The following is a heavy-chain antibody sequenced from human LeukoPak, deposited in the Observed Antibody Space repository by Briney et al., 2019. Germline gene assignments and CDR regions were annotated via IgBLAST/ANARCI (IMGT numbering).Heavy chain of an antibody. CDR3: ARGCSANDSSGYSFDY. CDR1: GGSFSGYY. Sequence: PSETLSLTCAVYGGSFSGYYWSWIRQPPGKGLEWIGEINHSGSTNYNPSLKSRVTISVDTSKNQFSLKLSSVTAADTAVYYCARGCSANDSSGYSFDYWGQGTLVTVSS. CDR2: INHSGST. V-gene: IGHV4-34*01. D-gene: IGHD3-22*01. J-gene: IGHJ4*02.